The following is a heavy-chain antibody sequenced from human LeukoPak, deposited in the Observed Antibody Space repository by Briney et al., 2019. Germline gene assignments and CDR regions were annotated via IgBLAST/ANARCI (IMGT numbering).Heavy chain of an antibody. CDR2: IYYSGST. CDR3: ARGWVVPAATTDAFDI. J-gene: IGHJ3*02. CDR1: GGSISSGGYY. Sequence: PSETLSLTCTVSGGSISSGGYYWGWIRQPPGKGLEWIGSIYYSGSTYYNPSLKSRVTISVDTSKNQFSLKLSSVTAADTAVYYCARGWVVPAATTDAFDIWGQGTMVTVSS. V-gene: IGHV4-39*07. D-gene: IGHD2-2*01.